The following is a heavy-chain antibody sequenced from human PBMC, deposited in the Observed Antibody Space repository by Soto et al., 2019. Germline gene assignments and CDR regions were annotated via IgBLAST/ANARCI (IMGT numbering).Heavy chain of an antibody. CDR2: IYYSGST. CDR3: ASYGDYGIDY. J-gene: IGHJ4*02. CDR1: GGSISSYY. D-gene: IGHD4-17*01. Sequence: SETLSLTCTVSGGSISSYYWSWIRQPPGKGLEWIGYIYYSGSTNYNPSLKSRVTISVDTSKSQFSLKLSSVTAADTAVYYCASYGDYGIDYWGQGTLVTVSS. V-gene: IGHV4-59*01.